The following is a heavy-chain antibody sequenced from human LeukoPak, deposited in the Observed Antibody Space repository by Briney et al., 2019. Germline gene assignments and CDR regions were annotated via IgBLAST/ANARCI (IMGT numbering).Heavy chain of an antibody. CDR2: INHSGST. V-gene: IGHV4-34*01. CDR1: GGSFSGYY. J-gene: IGHJ5*02. D-gene: IGHD1-1*01. Sequence: SETLSLTCAVYGGSFSGYYWSWIRQPPGKGLEWIGEINHSGSTNYNPSLKSRVTISVDTSKNQFSLKLSSVTAADTAVYYCAGGPTTGTKFDPWGQGTLVTVSS. CDR3: AGGPTTGTKFDP.